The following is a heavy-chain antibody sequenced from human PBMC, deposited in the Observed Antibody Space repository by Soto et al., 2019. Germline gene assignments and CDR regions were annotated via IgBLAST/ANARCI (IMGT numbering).Heavy chain of an antibody. CDR1: GFTFSDRY. CDR3: TIEGAYPGPDFDY. D-gene: IGHD3-16*01. CDR2: TKNKANSYTT. Sequence: GGSLRLSCAASGFTFSDRYMDWVRQAPGKGLEWVGRTKNKANSYTTEYTASVKGRFTISRDYSRDSVYLQMNSLKTDDTAVYYCTIEGAYPGPDFDYWGQGTLVTVS. V-gene: IGHV3-72*01. J-gene: IGHJ4*02.